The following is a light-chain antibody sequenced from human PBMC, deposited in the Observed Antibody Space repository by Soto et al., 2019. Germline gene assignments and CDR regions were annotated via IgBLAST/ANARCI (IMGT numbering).Light chain of an antibody. J-gene: IGLJ2*01. CDR3: AAWDDSLSGRGVV. V-gene: IGLV1-47*01. CDR1: SSNIGSNY. CDR2: RNN. Sequence: QSVLTQPPSASGTPGQRVTISCSGSSSNIGSNYVYWYQQLPGTAPKLLIYRNNQRPSGVPDRFSGSKSGTSASLAISGLRCEDEADYYCAAWDDSLSGRGVVFGGGTKLTVL.